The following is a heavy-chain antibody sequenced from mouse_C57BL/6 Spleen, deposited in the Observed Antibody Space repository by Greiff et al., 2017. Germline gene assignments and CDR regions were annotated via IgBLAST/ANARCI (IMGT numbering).Heavy chain of an antibody. D-gene: IGHD2-4*01. CDR2: IYPGDGDT. J-gene: IGHJ3*01. Sequence: QVHVKQSGAELVKPGASVKISCKASGYAFSSYWMNWVKQRPGKGLEWNGQIYPGDGDTNYNGKFKGKATLTADKSSSTAYMQLSSLTSEDSAVYFCARGDYDRFWFAYWGQGTLVTVSA. CDR1: GYAFSSYW. V-gene: IGHV1-80*01. CDR3: ARGDYDRFWFAY.